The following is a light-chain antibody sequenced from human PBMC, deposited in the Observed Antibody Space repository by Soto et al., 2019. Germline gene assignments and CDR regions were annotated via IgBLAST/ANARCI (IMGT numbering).Light chain of an antibody. V-gene: IGKV1-9*01. J-gene: IGKJ3*01. CDR2: AAS. CDR3: HQLNSYPRT. Sequence: IQLTQSPSSLSASVGDRVTITCRASQGVSSYLAWYQQKPGKAPKLLIFAASTLQSGVPSRFSGSGSGTDFALTFSSLQPEDVATYYCHQLNSYPRTFGPGTNVDIK. CDR1: QGVSSY.